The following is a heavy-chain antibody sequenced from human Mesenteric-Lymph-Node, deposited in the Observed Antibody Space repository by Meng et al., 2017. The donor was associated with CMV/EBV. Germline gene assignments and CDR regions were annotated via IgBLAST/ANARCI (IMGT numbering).Heavy chain of an antibody. Sequence: AGYWIGWVRQMPGKGLEWIGVIYPGDSETTYSPSFQGQVTISADKSISTAYMQWRSLKASDTAMYYCAREDYGVRGATMRGNFDYWGQGTLVTVSS. CDR2: IYPGDSET. CDR3: AREDYGVRGATMRGNFDY. V-gene: IGHV5-51*01. D-gene: IGHD3-10*01. CDR1: AGYW. J-gene: IGHJ4*02.